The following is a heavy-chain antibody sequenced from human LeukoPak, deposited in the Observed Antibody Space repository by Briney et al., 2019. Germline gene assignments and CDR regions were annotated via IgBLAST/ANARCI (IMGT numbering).Heavy chain of an antibody. D-gene: IGHD3-10*01. CDR3: ARGSPFFPFDY. V-gene: IGHV4-61*01. J-gene: IGHJ4*02. CDR1: GGSVSSGSFY. CDR2: IYYSGST. Sequence: MTSETLSLTCTVSGGSVSSGSFYWNWIRQPPGKGLEWIGYIYYSGSTSYNPSLKSRVTISVDTSKNQFSLKLSSVTAADTAVYYCARGSPFFPFDYWGQGTLVTVSS.